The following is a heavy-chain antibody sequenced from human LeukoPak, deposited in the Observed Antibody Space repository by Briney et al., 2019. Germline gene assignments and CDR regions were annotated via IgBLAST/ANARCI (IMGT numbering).Heavy chain of an antibody. V-gene: IGHV4-59*08. J-gene: IGHJ4*02. CDR1: GGSISSYY. D-gene: IGHD6-13*01. CDR2: IYYSGST. Sequence: TASETLSLTCTVSGGSISSYYWSWIRQPPGKGLEWIGYIYYSGSTNYNPSLKSRVTISVDTSKNQFSLKLSSVTAADTAVYYCARHMDLYSSSWSYYFDYWGQGTLVTVSS. CDR3: ARHMDLYSSSWSYYFDY.